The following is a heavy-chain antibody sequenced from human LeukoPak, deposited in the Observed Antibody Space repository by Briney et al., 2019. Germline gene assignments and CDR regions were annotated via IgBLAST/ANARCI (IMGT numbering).Heavy chain of an antibody. CDR1: GGTFSSYA. J-gene: IGHJ4*02. V-gene: IGHV1-18*01. CDR2: ISAYNGNT. Sequence: GASVKVSCKASGGTFSSYAISWVRQAPGQGLEWMGWISAYNGNTNYAQKLQGRVTMATDTSTSTAYMELRSLRSDDTAVYYCARDYYDSSGYSPGYWGQGTLVTVSS. D-gene: IGHD3-22*01. CDR3: ARDYYDSSGYSPGY.